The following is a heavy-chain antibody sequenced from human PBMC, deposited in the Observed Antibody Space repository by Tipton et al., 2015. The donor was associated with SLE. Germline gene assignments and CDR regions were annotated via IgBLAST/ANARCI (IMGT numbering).Heavy chain of an antibody. V-gene: IGHV4-59*01. CDR2: INYSGRT. CDR3: ARGRVPNT. J-gene: IGHJ5*02. CDR1: GGSISGYY. Sequence: TLSLTCTVSGGSISGYYWNWIRQPPGKGLEWVGYINYSGRTNNNPSLQSRVTISVDTSKNQLSLKMRSVTAADTAVYYCARGRVPNTWGQGTLVTVSS.